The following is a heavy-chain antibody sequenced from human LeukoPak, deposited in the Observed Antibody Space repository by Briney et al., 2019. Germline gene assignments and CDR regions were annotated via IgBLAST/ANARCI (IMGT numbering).Heavy chain of an antibody. Sequence: SETLSLTCTVSGGSISSYYWSWIRQPAGKGLEWIGRIYTSGSTNYNPSLKSRVTISVDTSKNQFSLKLSSVTAADTAVYYCARETELLWSQLAWFDPWGQGTLVTVSS. V-gene: IGHV4-4*07. CDR3: ARETELLWSQLAWFDP. CDR1: GGSISSYY. J-gene: IGHJ5*02. CDR2: IYTSGST. D-gene: IGHD3-10*01.